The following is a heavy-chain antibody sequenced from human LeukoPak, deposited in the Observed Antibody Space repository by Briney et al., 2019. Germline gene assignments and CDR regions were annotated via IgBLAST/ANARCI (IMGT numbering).Heavy chain of an antibody. CDR2: IWYDGSNK. J-gene: IGHJ3*02. CDR1: GFTFSSYG. Sequence: GRSLRLSCAASGFTFSSYGMHWVRQAPGKGLEWVAVIWYDGSNKYYADSVKGRFTISRDNSKNTLYLQMNSLRAEDTAVYYCARVDSSGWDAFDIWGQGTMVTVSS. CDR3: ARVDSSGWDAFDI. D-gene: IGHD6-19*01. V-gene: IGHV3-33*01.